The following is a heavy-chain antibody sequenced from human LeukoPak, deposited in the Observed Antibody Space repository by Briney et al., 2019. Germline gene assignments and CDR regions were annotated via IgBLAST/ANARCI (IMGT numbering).Heavy chain of an antibody. D-gene: IGHD3-9*01. Sequence: ASVKVSCKASGGTFNSSGISWVRQAPGQGLEWMGGIISFFGAAHYIQKFQGRLTITADESTSTAYMELSSLTSEDTAVYYCTRDPSVDYDLLSHWFDPWGQGTLVTVSS. V-gene: IGHV1-69*13. J-gene: IGHJ5*02. CDR1: GGTFNSSG. CDR2: IISFFGAA. CDR3: TRDPSVDYDLLSHWFDP.